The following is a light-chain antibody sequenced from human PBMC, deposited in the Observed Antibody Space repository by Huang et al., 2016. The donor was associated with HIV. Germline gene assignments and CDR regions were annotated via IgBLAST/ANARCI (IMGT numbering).Light chain of an antibody. CDR3: QHRSNRPPPT. CDR1: QIVGSY. J-gene: IGKJ1*01. Sequence: EIVLTQSPATLSLSPGDRASQIVGSYLAWYQQKPGQAPRLLIYDASNRATGIPARFSGSGSGTDFTLTINSLEPEDFVVYYCQHRSNRPPPTFGQGTKV. CDR2: DAS. V-gene: IGKV3-11*01.